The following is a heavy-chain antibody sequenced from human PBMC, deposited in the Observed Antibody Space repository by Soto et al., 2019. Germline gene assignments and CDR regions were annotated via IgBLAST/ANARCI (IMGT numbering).Heavy chain of an antibody. CDR1: DDSIRSSSYY. Sequence: SETLSLTCTVSDDSIRSSSYYWGWIRQPPGKGLEWIGNVYYRGNTYYNPSLESRVTMSIDTSKNQFSLKLSSVTAADTAVYYCARGPRGASVTTLLSLWGQGTQVTLSS. D-gene: IGHD4-17*01. CDR3: ARGPRGASVTTLLSL. J-gene: IGHJ4*02. CDR2: VYYRGNT. V-gene: IGHV4-39*07.